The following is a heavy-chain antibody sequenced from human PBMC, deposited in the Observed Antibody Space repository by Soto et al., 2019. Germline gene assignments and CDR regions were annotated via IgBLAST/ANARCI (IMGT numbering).Heavy chain of an antibody. V-gene: IGHV3-33*01. D-gene: IGHD6-19*01. J-gene: IGHJ4*02. CDR3: ARDRYSSGWYDLDY. CDR1: GFTFSSYG. CDR2: IWYDGSDK. Sequence: QVQLVESGGGVVQPGRSLRLSCAASGFTFSSYGMHWVRQAPGKGLEWVSVIWYDGSDKYYADSVKGRFNISRDNSKNTMSLQMNSLRSENSAVYYCARDRYSSGWYDLDYWGQGTLVTVSS.